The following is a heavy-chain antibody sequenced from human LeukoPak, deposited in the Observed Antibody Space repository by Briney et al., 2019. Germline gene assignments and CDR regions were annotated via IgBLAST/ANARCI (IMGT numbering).Heavy chain of an antibody. CDR3: ARVGGANTLAAFDI. CDR2: IYTSGST. Sequence: SETLSLTCTVSGGSISSYYWSWIRQPAGKGLGWIGRIYTSGSTNYNPSLKSRVNMSVDTSKNQLSLKLSSVTAADTAVYYCARVGGANTLAAFDIWGQGTMVTVSS. D-gene: IGHD1-26*01. V-gene: IGHV4-4*07. CDR1: GGSISSYY. J-gene: IGHJ3*02.